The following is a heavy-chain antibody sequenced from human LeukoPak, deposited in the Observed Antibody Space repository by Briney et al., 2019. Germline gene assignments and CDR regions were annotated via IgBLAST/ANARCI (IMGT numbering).Heavy chain of an antibody. CDR1: GFTFDDYG. CDR2: INWNGGST. CDR3: ARRDIVVVPAAIIGAFDI. Sequence: GGSLRLSCAASGFTFDDYGMSWVRQAPGQGLEWVSGINWNGGSTGYADSVKGRFTISRDNAKNSLYIQMNSLRAEDTALYYCARRDIVVVPAAIIGAFDIWGQGTMVTVSS. D-gene: IGHD2-2*02. J-gene: IGHJ3*02. V-gene: IGHV3-20*04.